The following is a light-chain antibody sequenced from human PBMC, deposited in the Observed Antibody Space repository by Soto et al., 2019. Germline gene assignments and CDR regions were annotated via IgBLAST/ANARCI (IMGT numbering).Light chain of an antibody. J-gene: IGKJ1*01. CDR3: QHYGTTPWT. CDR1: QSVCSRC. Sequence: EIVLTQSPGTLSLSPGERVTLSCRASQSVCSRCLAWYQQKPGQSPRLLIYGASSRATGIPDRFSGSGSGTDFTRTISRLEPEDFAVYYGQHYGTTPWTFGQGTKVGIK. CDR2: GAS. V-gene: IGKV3-20*01.